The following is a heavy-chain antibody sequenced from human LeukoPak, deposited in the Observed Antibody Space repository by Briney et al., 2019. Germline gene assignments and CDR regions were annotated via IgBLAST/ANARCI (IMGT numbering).Heavy chain of an antibody. J-gene: IGHJ4*02. D-gene: IGHD3-10*01. Sequence: SETLSLTCTVSGGSISSYYWSWIRQPAGKGLEWIGRIYTTGSTNYNPSLKSRVTMSVDTSKNQFSLKLSSVTAADTAVYYCARDRYYASGTYPDYWSQGTLVTVSS. CDR1: GGSISSYY. CDR3: ARDRYYASGTYPDY. CDR2: IYTTGST. V-gene: IGHV4-4*07.